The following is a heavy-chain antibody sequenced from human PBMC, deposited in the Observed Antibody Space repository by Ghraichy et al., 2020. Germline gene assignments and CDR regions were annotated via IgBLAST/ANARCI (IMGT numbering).Heavy chain of an antibody. D-gene: IGHD6-13*01. Sequence: GGSLRLSCSASGFTFSSYAMHWVRQAPGKGLEYVSAISSNGGSTYYADSVKGRFTISRDNSKNTLYLQMSSLRAEDTAVYYCVKGALAFPIAAAYYRVAFDYWGQGTLVTVSS. CDR3: VKGALAFPIAAAYYRVAFDY. CDR2: ISSNGGST. CDR1: GFTFSSYA. V-gene: IGHV3-64D*06. J-gene: IGHJ4*02.